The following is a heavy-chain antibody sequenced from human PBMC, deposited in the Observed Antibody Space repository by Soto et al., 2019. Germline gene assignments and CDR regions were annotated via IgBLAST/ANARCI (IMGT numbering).Heavy chain of an antibody. Sequence: GASVKVSCKASGYTFTSYGISWVRQAPGQGLEWMGWISAYNGNTNYAQKLQGRVTMTTDTSTSTAYMELRSLRSDDTAVYYCAVTIRLGELSLSDDWGQGILVTVSS. CDR3: AVTIRLGELSLSDD. CDR2: ISAYNGNT. V-gene: IGHV1-18*01. CDR1: GYTFTSYG. D-gene: IGHD3-16*02. J-gene: IGHJ4*02.